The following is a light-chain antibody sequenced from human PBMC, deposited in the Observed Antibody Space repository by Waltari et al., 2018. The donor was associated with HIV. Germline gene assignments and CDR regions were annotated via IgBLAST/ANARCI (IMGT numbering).Light chain of an antibody. CDR1: SSAVGGSNL. CDR3: NSYAGSDNVL. J-gene: IGLJ2*01. CDR2: DVT. Sequence: QSALTQPPSASGSPGQSVTISCTGSSSAVGGSNLVSWYHHHPGKAPKLIISDVTKRPSGVPDRFFGSKSANTAALTVSGLQAEDEADYYCNSYAGSDNVLFGGGTKLTVL. V-gene: IGLV2-8*01.